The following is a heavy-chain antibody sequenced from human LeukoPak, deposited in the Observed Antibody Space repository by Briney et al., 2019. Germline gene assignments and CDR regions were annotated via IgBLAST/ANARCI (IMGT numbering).Heavy chain of an antibody. CDR1: GFTFKSYG. D-gene: IGHD6-19*01. J-gene: IGHJ4*02. Sequence: GGSLRLSCAASGFTFKSYGMTWVRQVPGKGLEWVSSITGSGGSTKYADSVNGRFTISRDNSKNTLSLQMTGLRAEDTAIYHCARKVAVAMDLDYWGQGTLVTVSS. CDR2: ITGSGGST. CDR3: ARKVAVAMDLDY. V-gene: IGHV3-23*01.